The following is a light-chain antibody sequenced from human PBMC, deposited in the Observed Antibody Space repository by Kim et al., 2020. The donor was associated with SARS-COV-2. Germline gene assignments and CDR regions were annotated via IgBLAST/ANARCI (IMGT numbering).Light chain of an antibody. CDR1: QSVSSN. Sequence: EIVMTQSPATLSVSPGERATLSCRASQSVSSNLAWYQQKPGQAPRLLIYGASTSATGIPARFSGSGSGTEFTLTVSSLQSEDFAVYYCQQYNNWPPYTFGQGTKRE. V-gene: IGKV3-15*01. CDR2: GAS. J-gene: IGKJ2*01. CDR3: QQYNNWPPYT.